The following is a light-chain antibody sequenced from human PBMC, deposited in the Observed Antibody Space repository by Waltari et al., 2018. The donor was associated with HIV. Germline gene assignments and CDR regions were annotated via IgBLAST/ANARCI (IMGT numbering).Light chain of an antibody. Sequence: QSALTQPASVSGSPGQSISISCTGTSSDVGGYNAVSWYQQHPAKAPKLVILEVSNRPPGVSSRFSGSKSGNRASLTIAGLQAEDEAYYYCSSYTSSDTVVFGGGTKVTVL. CDR3: SSYTSSDTVV. J-gene: IGLJ2*01. V-gene: IGLV2-14*01. CDR1: SSDVGGYNA. CDR2: EVS.